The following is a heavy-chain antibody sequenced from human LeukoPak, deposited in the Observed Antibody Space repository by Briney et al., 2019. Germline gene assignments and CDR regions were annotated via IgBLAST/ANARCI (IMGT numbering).Heavy chain of an antibody. J-gene: IGHJ4*02. CDR1: GGSISSTSYY. Sequence: SETLSLTCAVSGGSISSTSYYWAWIRQPPGKGLEWIGTIYYSGSTYHNPSLKSRVTMSVDTSRNQFSLKLSSVDAADTAVYYCARIELTMVRGVDYWGQGTLVTVSS. D-gene: IGHD3-10*01. V-gene: IGHV4-39*01. CDR2: IYYSGST. CDR3: ARIELTMVRGVDY.